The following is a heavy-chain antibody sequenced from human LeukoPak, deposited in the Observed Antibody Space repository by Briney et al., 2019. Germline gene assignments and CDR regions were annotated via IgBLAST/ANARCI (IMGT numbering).Heavy chain of an antibody. J-gene: IGHJ4*02. V-gene: IGHV3-11*01. D-gene: IGHD6-13*01. CDR3: ARSRRSSWCYFDY. CDR2: ISGSGSTM. Sequence: PGGSLRLSCAASGFTFSDYYMNWIRQAPGKGLEWVSYISGSGSTMYYADSVKGRFTISRDNAKNSLYLQMNSLRAEDTAVYYCARSRRSSWCYFDYWGQGTLVTVSS. CDR1: GFTFSDYY.